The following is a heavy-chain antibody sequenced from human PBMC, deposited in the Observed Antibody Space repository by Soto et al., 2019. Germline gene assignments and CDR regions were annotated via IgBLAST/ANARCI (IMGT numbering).Heavy chain of an antibody. CDR2: MNPNNGNA. D-gene: IGHD6-25*01. CDR3: ARRKERSVPYYLDI. V-gene: IGHV1-8*01. Sequence: ASVKVSCKASGFTFITYDFSWVRQAAGQGLEWMGWMNPNNGNAGFAQKFRGRINMTRNTSISTAYLELSSLRSDDSAVYFCARRKERSVPYYLDIWGQGTQGTVSS. J-gene: IGHJ4*02. CDR1: GFTFITYD.